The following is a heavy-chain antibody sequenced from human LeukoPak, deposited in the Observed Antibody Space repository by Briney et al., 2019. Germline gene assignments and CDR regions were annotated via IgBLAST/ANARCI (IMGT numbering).Heavy chain of an antibody. V-gene: IGHV3-7*01. J-gene: IGHJ4*02. CDR3: ARHINWGFDY. CDR2: IKPDGSEK. CDR1: GFTFRNFW. D-gene: IGHD7-27*01. Sequence: PGGPLRLSCAPSGFTFRNFWMSWLRQAPGKGLEWVANIKPDGSEKYYADSVKGRFTISRDNAKNSLYLQMNSLRAEDTAVYYCARHINWGFDYWGQGTPVTVSS.